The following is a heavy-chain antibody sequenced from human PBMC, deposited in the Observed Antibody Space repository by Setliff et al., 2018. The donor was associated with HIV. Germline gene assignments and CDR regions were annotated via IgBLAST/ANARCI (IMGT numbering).Heavy chain of an antibody. Sequence: GALRLSCAASGFTFSNAWMSWVRPAPGKGLEWVGRIKSKTDGGTKDYAAHVKGRFTISRDDSKNTLYLQMNSLKTEDTAVYYCTTGTRLVDWGQGALVTVSS. CDR2: IKSKTDGGTK. CDR1: GFTFSNAW. V-gene: IGHV3-15*01. J-gene: IGHJ4*02. CDR3: TTGTRLVD. D-gene: IGHD2-21*01.